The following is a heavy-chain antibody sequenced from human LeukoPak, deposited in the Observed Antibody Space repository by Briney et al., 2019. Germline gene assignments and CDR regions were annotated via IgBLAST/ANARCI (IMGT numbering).Heavy chain of an antibody. Sequence: PSETLSLTCTVSGGSISSYYWSWIRQPAGKGLEWIGRIYTSGSTNYNPSLKSRVTISVDTSKNQFSLKLSSATAADTAVYYCARHRTIYYDSSGYWVWGQGTLVTVSS. D-gene: IGHD3-22*01. V-gene: IGHV4-4*07. J-gene: IGHJ4*02. CDR3: ARHRTIYYDSSGYWV. CDR1: GGSISSYY. CDR2: IYTSGST.